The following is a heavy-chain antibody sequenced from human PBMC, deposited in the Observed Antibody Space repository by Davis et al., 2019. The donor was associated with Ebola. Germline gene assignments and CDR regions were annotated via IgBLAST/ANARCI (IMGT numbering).Heavy chain of an antibody. CDR2: IYYSGST. CDR3: ARGHRDPRPGYYYGMDV. Sequence: MPSETLSLTCTVSGGSISSSSYYWGWIRQPPGKGLEWIGSIYYSGSTYYNPSLKSRVTISVDTSKNQFSLKLSSVTAADTAVYYCARGHRDPRPGYYYGMDVWGQGTTVTVSS. J-gene: IGHJ6*02. V-gene: IGHV4-39*01. CDR1: GGSISSSSYY. D-gene: IGHD1-1*01.